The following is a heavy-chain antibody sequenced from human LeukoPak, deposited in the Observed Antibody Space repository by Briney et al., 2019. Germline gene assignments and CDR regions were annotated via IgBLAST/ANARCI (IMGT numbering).Heavy chain of an antibody. CDR3: TTFYSRLTDY. CDR2: INQDGSEK. Sequence: PGGSLRLSCAASGFTFSSYSMNWVRQAPGKGLEWLASINQDGSEKYYVDSVKGRFTISRDNAKNSLYLQMNSLTAEDTAVYYCTTFYSRLTDYWGQGTVVTVSS. D-gene: IGHD2/OR15-2a*01. CDR1: GFTFSSYS. V-gene: IGHV3-7*05. J-gene: IGHJ4*02.